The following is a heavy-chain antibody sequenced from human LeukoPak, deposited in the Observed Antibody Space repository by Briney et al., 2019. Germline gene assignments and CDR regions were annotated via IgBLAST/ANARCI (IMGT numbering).Heavy chain of an antibody. Sequence: GGSLRLSCAASGFTFSSYEMNWVRQAPGKGLEWVSYISTSGTTINYSDSVKGRFTISRDNAKKSLYLQMNSLRVEDTAVYYCARDGIRGYSSPEDTDYWGQGTLVTVSS. J-gene: IGHJ4*02. CDR1: GFTFSSYE. D-gene: IGHD6-13*01. CDR3: ARDGIRGYSSPEDTDY. V-gene: IGHV3-48*03. CDR2: ISTSGTTI.